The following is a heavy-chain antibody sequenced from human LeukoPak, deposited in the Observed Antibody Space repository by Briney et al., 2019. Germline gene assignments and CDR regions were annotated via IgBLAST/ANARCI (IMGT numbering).Heavy chain of an antibody. Sequence: GGSLRLSCAVSGISLSSYAMSWVRQAPGKGLEWVSAISGSGGNTYYADSVKGRFTISRDNSKNTLYLQMNSLRAEDTAVYYCATTKPIAAAFDPWGQGTLVTVSS. D-gene: IGHD6-13*01. J-gene: IGHJ5*02. CDR3: ATTKPIAAAFDP. CDR1: GISLSSYA. CDR2: ISGSGGNT. V-gene: IGHV3-23*01.